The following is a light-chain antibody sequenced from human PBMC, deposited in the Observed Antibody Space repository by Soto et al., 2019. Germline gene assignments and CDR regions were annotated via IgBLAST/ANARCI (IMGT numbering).Light chain of an antibody. CDR2: NVY. CDR1: SSDVGLYDY. Sequence: QSVLTEPASVSGSPGEAITISCTGTSSDVGLYDYVSWYQQHPGKAPQLMIYNVYDRPSGISYRFSGSKSGNTASLTISGLQGEDEADYYCSAYTVSRTDVFGTGTKVTV. CDR3: SAYTVSRTDV. J-gene: IGLJ1*01. V-gene: IGLV2-14*03.